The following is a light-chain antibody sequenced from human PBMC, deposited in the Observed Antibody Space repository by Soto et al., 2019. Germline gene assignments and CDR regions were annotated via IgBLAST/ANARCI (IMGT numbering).Light chain of an antibody. V-gene: IGKV1-17*03. CDR2: ASS. J-gene: IGKJ4*01. Sequence: IQMTQSPSAMSASVGDRVTITCRASQGISNDLVWFQQKPGKVPERLIFASSTLQSGVPSRFSGSGSGTEFTLTISSLQPEDFATYYCLQHNSYPLTFGGGTKVQIK. CDR1: QGISND. CDR3: LQHNSYPLT.